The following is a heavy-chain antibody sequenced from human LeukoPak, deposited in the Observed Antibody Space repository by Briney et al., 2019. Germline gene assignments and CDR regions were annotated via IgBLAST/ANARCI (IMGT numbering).Heavy chain of an antibody. J-gene: IGHJ3*02. CDR1: GFTFSDYS. CDR3: ARDPPI. CDR2: ISRSGSTT. Sequence: GGSLRLSCAASGFTFSDYSMNWVRQAPGKGLEWVSYISRSGSTTYYADSVKGRFTISRDNAKNSLYLQMNSLRAEDTAVYYCARDPPIWGQGTMVTVSS. V-gene: IGHV3-48*04.